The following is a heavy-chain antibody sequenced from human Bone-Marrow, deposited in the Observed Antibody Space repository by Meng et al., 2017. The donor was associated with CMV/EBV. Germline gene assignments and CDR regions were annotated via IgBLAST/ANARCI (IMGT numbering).Heavy chain of an antibody. CDR1: GGTFSSYA. Sequence: SVKVSCKASGGTFSSYAISWVRQAPGQGLEWMGGIIPIFGTANYAQKFQGRVTITTDESTSTAYMELTRLTSDDTAVYYCASQGFSPGSSTRWNNWFDPWGQGTLVTVSS. CDR3: ASQGFSPGSSTRWNNWFDP. V-gene: IGHV1-69*05. D-gene: IGHD6-13*01. J-gene: IGHJ5*02. CDR2: IIPIFGTA.